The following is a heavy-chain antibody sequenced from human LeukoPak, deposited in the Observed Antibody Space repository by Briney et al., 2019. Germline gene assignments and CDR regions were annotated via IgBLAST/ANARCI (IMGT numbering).Heavy chain of an antibody. D-gene: IGHD3-22*01. Sequence: SETLSLTCAVHGGSFSGYYWSGIRQPPGKGLEGIGEINHSGSTNYNPSLKSRVTISVDTSKNQFSLKLSSVTSADTAVYYCARRKYYYDSSTIDYWGQGTLVTVSS. CDR2: INHSGST. J-gene: IGHJ4*02. CDR1: GGSFSGYY. V-gene: IGHV4-34*01. CDR3: ARRKYYYDSSTIDY.